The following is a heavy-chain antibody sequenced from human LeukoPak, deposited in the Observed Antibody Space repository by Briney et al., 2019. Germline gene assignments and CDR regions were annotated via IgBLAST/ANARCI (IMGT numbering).Heavy chain of an antibody. V-gene: IGHV3-7*03. J-gene: IGHJ4*02. D-gene: IGHD1-26*01. CDR2: IKQDGSEN. CDR1: GFTLNSYW. Sequence: GGSLRLSCVASGFTLNSYWMTWVRQIPGKGLEWVANIKQDGSENYYVDSVKGRFTISRDNARKSVFLQMSSLRAEDTALYFCATGGSYYPEYWGRGTPVTVSS. CDR3: ATGGSYYPEY.